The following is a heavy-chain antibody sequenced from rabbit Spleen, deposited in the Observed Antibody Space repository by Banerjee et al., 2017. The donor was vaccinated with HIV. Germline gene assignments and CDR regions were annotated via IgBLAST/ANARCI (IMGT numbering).Heavy chain of an antibody. CDR3: ARDTGSSFASYGMDL. Sequence: QSLEESGGDLVKPGASVTLTCTASGFSFAFNDYMCWVRQAPGKGLEWIACIHSGDSGYTYYATWATGRFTCSKTSSTTVTLQMTSLTAADTATYFCARDTGSSFASYGMDLWGPGTLVTVS. J-gene: IGHJ6*01. D-gene: IGHD8-1*01. CDR1: GFSFAFNDY. CDR2: IHSGDSGYT. V-gene: IGHV1S40*01.